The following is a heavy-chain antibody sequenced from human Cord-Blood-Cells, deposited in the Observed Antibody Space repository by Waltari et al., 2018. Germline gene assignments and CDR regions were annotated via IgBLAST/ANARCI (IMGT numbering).Heavy chain of an antibody. D-gene: IGHD2-2*02. J-gene: IGHJ4*02. CDR1: GFTFSSYG. V-gene: IGHV3-30*18. Sequence: QVQLVASGGGVVQPGRSLRLSCAASGFTFSSYGMHWVRQAPGTGMGWVAVISYDGSNKYYADSVKGRFTISRDNSKNTLYLQMNSLRAEDTAVYYCAKDAQRYCSSTSCYNFDYWGQGTLVTVSS. CDR2: ISYDGSNK. CDR3: AKDAQRYCSSTSCYNFDY.